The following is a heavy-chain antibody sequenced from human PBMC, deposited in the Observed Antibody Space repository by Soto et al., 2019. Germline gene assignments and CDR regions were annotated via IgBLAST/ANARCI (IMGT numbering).Heavy chain of an antibody. D-gene: IGHD2-2*01. CDR1: GFTFSSYA. V-gene: IGHV3-23*01. J-gene: IGHJ4*02. Sequence: GGSLRLSCAASGFTFSSYAMSWVRQAPGKGLEWVSAISGSGGSTYYADSVKGRFTISRDKSKNTLYLQMNSLRAEDTAVYYCANRYCSSTSCYPVDYWGQGTLVTVSS. CDR3: ANRYCSSTSCYPVDY. CDR2: ISGSGGST.